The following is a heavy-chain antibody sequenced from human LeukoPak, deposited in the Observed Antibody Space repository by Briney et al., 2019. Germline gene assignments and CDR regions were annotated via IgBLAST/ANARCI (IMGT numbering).Heavy chain of an antibody. J-gene: IGHJ6*03. Sequence: GGSLRLSCAASGFTFDDYGMSWVRQAPGKGLEWVSGINWNGGSTGYADSVKGRFTISRDNAKNSLYLQMNSLRAEDTALYHCARVGRSGYYHSHYSYYMDVWGKGTTVTVSS. CDR2: INWNGGST. V-gene: IGHV3-20*01. CDR1: GFTFDDYG. CDR3: ARVGRSGYYHSHYSYYMDV. D-gene: IGHD3-3*01.